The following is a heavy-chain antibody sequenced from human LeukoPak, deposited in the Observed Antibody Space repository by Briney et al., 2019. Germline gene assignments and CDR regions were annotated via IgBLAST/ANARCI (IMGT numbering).Heavy chain of an antibody. CDR3: ARDQYSIDWSNNYYYYYMDI. CDR1: GFTFSDYW. J-gene: IGHJ6*03. CDR2: IKQDGGEK. D-gene: IGHD3-9*01. Sequence: GGSLRLSCVDSGFTFSDYWMSWVRQAPGKGLEWVAKIKQDGGEKYYVDSVKGRFTISRDNAKNSLFLQMNSLRAEDTAVYYCARDQYSIDWSNNYYYYYMDIWGKGTTVTISS. V-gene: IGHV3-7*01.